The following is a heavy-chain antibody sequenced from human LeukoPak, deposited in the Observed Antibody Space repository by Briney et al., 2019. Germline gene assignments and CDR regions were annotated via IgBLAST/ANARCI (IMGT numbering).Heavy chain of an antibody. CDR2: INHSGST. CDR1: GGSFSGYY. D-gene: IGHD2-15*01. CDR3: AKGSGGRRPNWFDP. V-gene: IGHV4-34*01. Sequence: PSETLSLTCAVYGGSFSGYYWSWIRQPPGKGLEWIGEINHSGSTNYNPSLKSRVTISVDTSKNQFSLKLSSVIAADTAVYYCAKGSGGRRPNWFDPWGQGTLVTVSS. J-gene: IGHJ5*02.